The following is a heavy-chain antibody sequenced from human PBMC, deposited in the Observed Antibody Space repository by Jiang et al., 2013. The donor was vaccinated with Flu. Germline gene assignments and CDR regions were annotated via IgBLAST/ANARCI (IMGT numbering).Heavy chain of an antibody. CDR2: IYGDEDK. CDR1: GFSLSTSGVG. D-gene: IGHD5-24*01. V-gene: IGHV2-5*02. J-gene: IGHJ4*02. CDR3: AHSPLDFGLATPYYFDY. Sequence: KPTQTLTLTCTFSGFSLSTSGVGVGWIRQPPGKALEWLALIYGDEDKRYSPSLKSRLTITKDTSQNQVVLTMTYLDPVDTATYYCAHSPLDFGLATPYYFDYWGQGTLVTVSS.